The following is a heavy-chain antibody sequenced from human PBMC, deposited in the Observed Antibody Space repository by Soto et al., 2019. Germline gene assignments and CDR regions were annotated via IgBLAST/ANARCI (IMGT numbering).Heavy chain of an antibody. Sequence: QLLESGGGLVQPGGSLRLSCAASTFTFSSYAMSWVRQAPGKGLEWVAVIWYDGSNKYYADSVKGRFTISRDNSKNTLYLQMNSLRAEDTAVYYCARVASGYLIDYWGQGTLVTVSS. D-gene: IGHD3-22*01. CDR1: TFTFSSYA. CDR2: IWYDGSNK. J-gene: IGHJ4*02. V-gene: IGHV3-33*08. CDR3: ARVASGYLIDY.